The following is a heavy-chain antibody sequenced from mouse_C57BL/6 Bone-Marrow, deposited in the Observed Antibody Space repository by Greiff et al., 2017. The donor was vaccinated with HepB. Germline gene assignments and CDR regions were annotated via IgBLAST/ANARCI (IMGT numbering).Heavy chain of an antibody. J-gene: IGHJ1*03. CDR3: TRGPYGGNWYFDV. D-gene: IGHD1-1*01. Sequence: EVKVEESGGGLVQPGGSMKLSCAASGFTFSDAWMDWVRQSPEKGLEWVAEIRNKANNHATYYAESVKGRFTISRDDSKSSVYLQMNSLRAEDTGIYYCTRGPYGGNWYFDVWGTGTTVTVSS. CDR1: GFTFSDAW. V-gene: IGHV6-6*01. CDR2: IRNKANNHAT.